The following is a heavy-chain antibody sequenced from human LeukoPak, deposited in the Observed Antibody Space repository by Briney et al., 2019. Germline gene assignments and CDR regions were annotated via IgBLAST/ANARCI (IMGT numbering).Heavy chain of an antibody. Sequence: ASVKVSCKASGYTFTSYGVSWVRQAPGQGLEWMGWISAYNGNTNYAQKLQGRVTMTTDTSTSTAYMELRSLRSDDTAVYYCARDGLWFGELLFDPWGQGTLVTVSS. CDR3: ARDGLWFGELLFDP. J-gene: IGHJ5*02. CDR2: ISAYNGNT. D-gene: IGHD3-10*01. CDR1: GYTFTSYG. V-gene: IGHV1-18*01.